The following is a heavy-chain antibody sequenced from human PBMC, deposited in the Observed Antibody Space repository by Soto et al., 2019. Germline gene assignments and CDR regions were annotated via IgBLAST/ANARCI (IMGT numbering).Heavy chain of an antibody. Sequence: PVGSLRLSCAASGFTFSSYGMHWVRQAPGKGLEWVAVIWYDGSNKYYADSVKGRFTISRDNSKNTLYLQMNSLRAEDTAVYYCAREVTVITSAFDIWGQGTMVTVSS. CDR2: IWYDGSNK. V-gene: IGHV3-33*01. CDR3: AREVTVITSAFDI. J-gene: IGHJ3*02. CDR1: GFTFSSYG. D-gene: IGHD3-16*01.